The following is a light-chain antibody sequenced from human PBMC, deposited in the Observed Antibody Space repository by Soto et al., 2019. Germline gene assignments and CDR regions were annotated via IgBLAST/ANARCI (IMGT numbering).Light chain of an antibody. CDR2: AAS. CDR1: QGISTF. Sequence: DIQMTQSPSSLSASVGDRVTITCRASQGISTFLAWYQQKPGKIPKLLIAAASTLQSGVPSRFSGSGSGTDVTLTITSLQPEDVATYYGQKYSSVITFGQGTRLEI. CDR3: QKYSSVIT. V-gene: IGKV1-27*01. J-gene: IGKJ5*01.